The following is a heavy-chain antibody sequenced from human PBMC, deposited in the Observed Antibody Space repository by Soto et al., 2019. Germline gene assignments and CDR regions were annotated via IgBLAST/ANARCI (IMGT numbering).Heavy chain of an antibody. J-gene: IGHJ2*01. CDR1: GYTFTSYD. V-gene: IGHV1-8*01. CDR2: MNPNSGNT. D-gene: IGHD4-17*01. CDR3: TRERRYGVAH. Sequence: QVQLVQSGAEVKKPGASVKVSCKASGYTFTSYDINWVRQATGQGLEGMGWMNPNSGNTGYAQKFQGRVTMPRNTSRSTAYTELSKWRSDDTAVYYCTRERRYGVAHWRRGTQDSVSS.